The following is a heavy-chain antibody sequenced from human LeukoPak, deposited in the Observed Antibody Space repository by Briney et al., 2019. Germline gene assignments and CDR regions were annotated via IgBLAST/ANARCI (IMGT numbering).Heavy chain of an antibody. CDR2: INHSGST. J-gene: IGHJ3*02. CDR3: ARIEYSSSRAFDI. CDR1: GGSFSGYY. V-gene: IGHV4-34*01. D-gene: IGHD6-6*01. Sequence: SETLSLTCAVYGGSFSGYYWSWIRQAPGKGLEWIGEINHSGSTNYNPSLKSRVTISVDTSKNQFSLKLSSVTAADTAVYYCARIEYSSSRAFDIWGQGTMVTVSS.